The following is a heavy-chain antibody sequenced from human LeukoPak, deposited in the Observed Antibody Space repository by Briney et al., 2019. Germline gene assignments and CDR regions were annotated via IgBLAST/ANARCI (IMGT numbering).Heavy chain of an antibody. Sequence: GGSLRLSCAASGFTFSSYWMHWVRQAPGKGLVWVSRIDTDGSSTTYADSVKGRFTVSRDNAKNTLYPQMNSLRAEDTAVYYCTRGYAGIDYWGQGTLVTVSS. CDR1: GFTFSSYW. CDR3: TRGYAGIDY. V-gene: IGHV3-74*01. J-gene: IGHJ4*02. D-gene: IGHD5-12*01. CDR2: IDTDGSST.